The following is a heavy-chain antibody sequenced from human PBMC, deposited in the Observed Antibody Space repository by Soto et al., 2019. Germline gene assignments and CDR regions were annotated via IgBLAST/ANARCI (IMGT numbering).Heavy chain of an antibody. CDR1: GFTFSSYW. V-gene: IGHV3-7*01. J-gene: IGHJ6*02. CDR3: ARWEAYDILTGYYTVYYYYGMDV. D-gene: IGHD3-9*01. Sequence: SLRLSCAASGFTFSSYWMSWVRQAPGKGLEWVANIKQDGSEKYYVDSVKGRFTISRDNAKNSLYLQMNSLRAEDTAVYYCARWEAYDILTGYYTVYYYYGMDVWGQGTTVTVSS. CDR2: IKQDGSEK.